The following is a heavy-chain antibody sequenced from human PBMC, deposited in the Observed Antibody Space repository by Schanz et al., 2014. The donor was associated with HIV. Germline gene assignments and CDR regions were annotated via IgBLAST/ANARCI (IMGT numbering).Heavy chain of an antibody. J-gene: IGHJ4*02. Sequence: QVQLVQSGAEVKKPGSSVKVSCKASGDTFSSYSISWVRQAPGQGLEWMAGIIPIIGTADYAQKFQGRVTITADKSTSTLYLELSSLRSEDTAVYYCARDSPVAAGTLDYWGQGTLVTVSS. CDR2: IIPIIGTA. CDR1: GDTFSSYS. D-gene: IGHD6-13*01. V-gene: IGHV1-69*06. CDR3: ARDSPVAAGTLDY.